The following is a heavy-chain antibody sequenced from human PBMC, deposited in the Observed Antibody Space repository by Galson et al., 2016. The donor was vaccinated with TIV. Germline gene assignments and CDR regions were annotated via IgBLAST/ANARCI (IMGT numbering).Heavy chain of an antibody. Sequence: SVKVSCKASGYTFISHDINWVRQAPGQGLEWVGLINPTADGTTYAQNFQGRIPMTRDTSTGTVYMALSSLRSEYTAVYYCARSQSCGVDCYYFDYWGRGTLVTVSS. V-gene: IGHV1-46*01. J-gene: IGHJ4*02. D-gene: IGHD2-21*02. CDR3: ARSQSCGVDCYYFDY. CDR1: GYTFISHD. CDR2: INPTADGT.